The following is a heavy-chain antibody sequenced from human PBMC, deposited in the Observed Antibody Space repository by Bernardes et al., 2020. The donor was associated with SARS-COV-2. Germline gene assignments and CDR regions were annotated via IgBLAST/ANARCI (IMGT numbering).Heavy chain of an antibody. CDR2: IYTSGSA. CDR1: GGSISRYY. V-gene: IGHV4-4*07. D-gene: IGHD6-6*01. CDR3: AGSSSSYLGAFYDFDY. J-gene: IGHJ4*02. Sequence: SESLSLTCTVSGGSISRYYWSWLRQPAGKGLEWIGRIYTSGSANYNPSLKSRLTMSVDTSKNQFSLKLSSVTAADTAVYYCAGSSSSYLGAFYDFDYWGQGILVTVSS.